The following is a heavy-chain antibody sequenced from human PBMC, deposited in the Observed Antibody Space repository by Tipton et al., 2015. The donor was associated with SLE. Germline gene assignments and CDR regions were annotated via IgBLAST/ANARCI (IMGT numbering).Heavy chain of an antibody. CDR3: AREGSSTWYWYFDL. CDR2: IHLLGAT. J-gene: IGHJ2*01. Sequence: TLSLTCALSGESLSGYYWSWIRQSPGKGLEWIGQIHLLGATDYNPSLKSRVTLSVDPSKNQFSRRLRPVTAADTAVYYCAREGSSTWYWYFDLWGRGTPVTVSS. D-gene: IGHD2-2*01. CDR1: GESLSGYY. V-gene: IGHV4-34*01.